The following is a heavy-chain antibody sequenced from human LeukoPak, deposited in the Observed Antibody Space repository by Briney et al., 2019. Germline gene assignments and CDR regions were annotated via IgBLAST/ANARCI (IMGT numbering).Heavy chain of an antibody. CDR3: ARVRGDYPYYFDY. D-gene: IGHD4-17*01. Sequence: GGSLRLSCAASRFTVSSNYMSWVRQAPGKGLEWVSVIYSGGSTYYADSVKGRFTISRDNSKNTLYLQMNSLRAEDTAVYYCARVRGDYPYYFDYWGQGTLVTVSS. V-gene: IGHV3-53*01. J-gene: IGHJ4*02. CDR1: RFTVSSNY. CDR2: IYSGGST.